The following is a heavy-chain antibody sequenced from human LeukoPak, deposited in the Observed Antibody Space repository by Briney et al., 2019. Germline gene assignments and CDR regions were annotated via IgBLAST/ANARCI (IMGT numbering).Heavy chain of an antibody. CDR3: ARVSYCPSPTPFDY. V-gene: IGHV3-48*01. CDR2: ISSSGTAM. CDR1: GFTFSRYT. J-gene: IGHJ4*02. D-gene: IGHD2-15*01. Sequence: PGGSLRLSCAASGFTFSRYTMFWVRQAPGMGLEWVSYISSSGTAMDYADSVKGRFTISRDNAKNSLYLQMNSLRAEDTAVYYCARVSYCPSPTPFDYWGQGTRVTVSS.